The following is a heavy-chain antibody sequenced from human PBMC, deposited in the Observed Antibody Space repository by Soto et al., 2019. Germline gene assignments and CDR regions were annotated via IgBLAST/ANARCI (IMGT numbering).Heavy chain of an antibody. CDR1: GFTFSSYA. CDR2: ISSNGGST. Sequence: PGGSLRLSCAASGFTFSSYAMHCVRQAPGKGLEYVSAISSNGGSTYYANSVKGRFTISRDNSKNTLYLQMGSLRAEDMAVYYCARGYSYGPYYHYMDVWGKGTTVTVSS. J-gene: IGHJ6*03. CDR3: ARGYSYGPYYHYMDV. D-gene: IGHD5-18*01. V-gene: IGHV3-64*01.